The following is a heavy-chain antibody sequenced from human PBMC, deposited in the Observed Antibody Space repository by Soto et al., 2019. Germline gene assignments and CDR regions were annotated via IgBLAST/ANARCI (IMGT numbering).Heavy chain of an antibody. CDR1: GFIFSNNG. Sequence: LRLSCVGSGFIFSNNGMHWVRQTPGKGLEWVAFLSYDGSETFYADSVKGRFTVSRDNSKNTLFLHMRNLRRDDTAVYYCSIVRVADSALDHWGQGTLVTVSS. CDR3: SIVRVADSALDH. CDR2: LSYDGSET. V-gene: IGHV3-30*03. D-gene: IGHD3-10*02. J-gene: IGHJ4*02.